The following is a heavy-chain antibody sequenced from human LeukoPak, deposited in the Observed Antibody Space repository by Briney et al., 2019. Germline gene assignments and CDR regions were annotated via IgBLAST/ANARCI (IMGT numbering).Heavy chain of an antibody. CDR2: IKQDGSEK. CDR3: ARDTGCSSTSCYIYYYYGMDV. J-gene: IGHJ6*02. D-gene: IGHD2-2*02. CDR1: GFTFSSYW. Sequence: GGSLRLSCAASGFTFSSYWMSWVRQAPGKGLEWVANIKQDGSEKYYVDSVKGRFTISRDNAKNSLYLQMNSLRDEDTAVYYCARDTGCSSTSCYIYYYYGMDVWGQGTTVTVSS. V-gene: IGHV3-7*01.